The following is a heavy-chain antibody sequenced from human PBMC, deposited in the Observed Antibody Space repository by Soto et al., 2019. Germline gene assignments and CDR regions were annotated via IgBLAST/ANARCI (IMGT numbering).Heavy chain of an antibody. CDR2: IIPILGTI. D-gene: IGHD1-26*01. J-gene: IGHJ4*02. CDR1: GRTFLISA. CDR3: ARGKEWEQPSNHYYFDY. Sequence: QVQLVQSGAEVKTPGSSVRVSCKTAGRTFLISAIAWVRQAPGQGLEWMGGIIPILGTIHIAQNLQGRVNIPADRSTSTAYMDLSSLRSEDTATYVCARGKEWEQPSNHYYFDYWGQGSQVIVSS. V-gene: IGHV1-69*06.